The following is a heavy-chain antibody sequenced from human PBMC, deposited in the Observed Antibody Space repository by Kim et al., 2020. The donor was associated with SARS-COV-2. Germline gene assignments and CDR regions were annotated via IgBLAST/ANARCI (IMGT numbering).Heavy chain of an antibody. CDR1: GGSISSSSYY. D-gene: IGHD6-19*01. CDR3: ASTLQYSSGWYTPPRWYFDY. V-gene: IGHV4-39*01. Sequence: SETLSLTCTVSGGSISSSSYYWGWIRQPPGKGLEWIGSIYYSGSTYYNPSLKSRVTISVDTSKNQFSLKLSSVTAADTAVYYCASTLQYSSGWYTPPRWYFDYWGQGTLVTVSS. J-gene: IGHJ4*02. CDR2: IYYSGST.